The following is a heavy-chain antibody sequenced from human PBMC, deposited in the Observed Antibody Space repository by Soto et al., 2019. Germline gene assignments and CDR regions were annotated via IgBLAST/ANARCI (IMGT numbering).Heavy chain of an antibody. V-gene: IGHV3-30-3*01. CDR3: ARASVIVVVTSNWFDP. CDR1: GFTFSSYA. D-gene: IGHD2-21*02. J-gene: IGHJ5*02. CDR2: ISYDGSNK. Sequence: QVQLVESGGGVVQPGRSLRLSCAASGFTFSSYAMHWVRQAPGKGLEWVAVISYDGSNKYYADSVKGRFTISRDNSKNTLYLQIIRQRAEDTAVYNWARASVIVVVTSNWFDPWGQGTLVTVSS.